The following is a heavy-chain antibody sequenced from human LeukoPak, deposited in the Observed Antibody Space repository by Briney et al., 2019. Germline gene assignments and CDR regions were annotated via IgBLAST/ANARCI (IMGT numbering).Heavy chain of an antibody. V-gene: IGHV3-48*01. CDR2: ISSSSSTI. J-gene: IGHJ4*02. CDR3: AKAYYYGSGSYSSPVDY. Sequence: PGGSLRLSCAASGFTFSSYSMNWVRQAPGKGLEWVSYISSSSSTIYYADSVKGRFTISRDNSKNTVYLQMNSLRAEDTAVYYCAKAYYYGSGSYSSPVDYWGQGTLVTVSS. D-gene: IGHD3-10*01. CDR1: GFTFSSYS.